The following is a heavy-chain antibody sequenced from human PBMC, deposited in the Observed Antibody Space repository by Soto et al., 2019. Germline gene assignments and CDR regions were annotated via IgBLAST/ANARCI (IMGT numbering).Heavy chain of an antibody. D-gene: IGHD1-26*01. CDR1: GFTFSSYG. V-gene: IGHV3-30*18. J-gene: IGHJ6*02. CDR3: AKDVGVDYYYGMDV. Sequence: GGSLRLSCAASGFTFSSYGMHWVRQAPGKGLEWVAVISYDGSNKYYADSVKGRFTISRDNSKNTLYLQMNSLRAEDTAVYYCAKDVGVDYYYGMDVWGQGTTVTVSS. CDR2: ISYDGSNK.